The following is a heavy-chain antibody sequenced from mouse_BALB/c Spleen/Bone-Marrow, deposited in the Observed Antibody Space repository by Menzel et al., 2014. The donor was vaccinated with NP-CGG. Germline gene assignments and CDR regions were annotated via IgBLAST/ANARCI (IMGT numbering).Heavy chain of an antibody. CDR2: ISTFSGNT. D-gene: IGHD2-14*01. J-gene: IGHJ4*01. CDR1: GYTFTDYA. CDR3: ARGDYRYDETMDY. Sequence: VQLQQSGPELVRPGVSVKNSCKGSGYTFTDYAMHWVKRSHAKSLEWIGLISTFSGNTNYNQKFKGKATMTVDKSSSTAYMELARSTSEDSAIYYCARGDYRYDETMDYWGQGASVTVSS. V-gene: IGHV1S137*01.